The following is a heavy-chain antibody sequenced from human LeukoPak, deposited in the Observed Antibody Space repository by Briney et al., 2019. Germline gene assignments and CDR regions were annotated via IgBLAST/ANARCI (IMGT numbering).Heavy chain of an antibody. Sequence: GGSLRLSCAASGFTFGSYSMNWVRQAPGKGLEWVSSISSSSSYIYYADSVKGRFTISRDNAKNSLYLQMNSLRAEDTAVYYCARGGVVPAASDYWGQGTLVTVSS. D-gene: IGHD2-2*01. CDR3: ARGGVVPAASDY. CDR1: GFTFGSYS. CDR2: ISSSSSYI. J-gene: IGHJ4*02. V-gene: IGHV3-21*01.